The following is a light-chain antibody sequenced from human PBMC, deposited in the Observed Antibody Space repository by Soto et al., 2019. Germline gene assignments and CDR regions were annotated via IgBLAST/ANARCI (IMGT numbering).Light chain of an antibody. CDR3: SSYIPNNSTYV. CDR2: DVS. Sequence: QSALTQPASVSGSPGQSITISCTGTSSDVGGYNYVSWYQHHPGKAPKRMIHDVSNRPSGVSNRFSGSKSGNTASLTISGLQAEDEADYYCSSYIPNNSTYVFGTGTNHRP. J-gene: IGLJ1*01. V-gene: IGLV2-14*03. CDR1: SSDVGGYNY.